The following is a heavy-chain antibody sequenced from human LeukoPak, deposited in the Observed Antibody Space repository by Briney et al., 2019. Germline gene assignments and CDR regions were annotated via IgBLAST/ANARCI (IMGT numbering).Heavy chain of an antibody. CDR3: ARDWHYYSNLDHYYYYYYMDV. CDR1: GGSISSYY. CDR2: IYTSGST. Sequence: SETLPLTCTVSGGSISSYYWSWIRQPAGKGLEWIGRIYTSGSTNYNPSLKSRVTISVDTSKNQFSLKLSSVTAADTAVYYCARDWHYYSNLDHYYYYYYMDVWGKGTTVTVSS. D-gene: IGHD4-11*01. J-gene: IGHJ6*03. V-gene: IGHV4-4*07.